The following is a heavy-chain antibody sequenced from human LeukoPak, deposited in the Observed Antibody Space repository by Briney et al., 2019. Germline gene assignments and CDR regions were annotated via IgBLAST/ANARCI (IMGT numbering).Heavy chain of an antibody. V-gene: IGHV1-2*06. D-gene: IGHD5-18*01. Sequence: ASVKASCKASGGTFSSYAISWVRQAPGQGLEWMGRINPNSGDTNYAQKFQGRVTMTRDTSISTAYMELRSLRSDDTAVYYCAIGDTAISDYWGQGTLVTVSS. CDR3: AIGDTAISDY. CDR2: INPNSGDT. J-gene: IGHJ4*02. CDR1: GGTFSSYA.